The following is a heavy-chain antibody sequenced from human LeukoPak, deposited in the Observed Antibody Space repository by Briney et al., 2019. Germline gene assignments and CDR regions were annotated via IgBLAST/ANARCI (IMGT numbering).Heavy chain of an antibody. CDR3: AKTGRDILPGPSDDNYYYHYGMDV. V-gene: IGHV3-23*01. Sequence: PGGSLRLSCAASGFTFSSYTMSWVRQAPGKGLEWVSAISSSSSCIYYADSVKGRFTISRDNSKNTLYLQMNSLRAEDTAVYYCAKTGRDILPGPSDDNYYYHYGMDVWGQGTTVSVPS. D-gene: IGHD3-9*01. J-gene: IGHJ6*02. CDR1: GFTFSSYT. CDR2: ISSSSSCI.